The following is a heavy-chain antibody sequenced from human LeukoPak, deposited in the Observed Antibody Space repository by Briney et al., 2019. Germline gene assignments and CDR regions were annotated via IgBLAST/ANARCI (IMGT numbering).Heavy chain of an antibody. CDR2: INPNSGGT. Sequence: ASVKVSCKASGYTFTGYYMHWVRQAPGQGLEWMGWINPNSGGTNYAQKFQGRVTMTRDTSISTAYMELSRLRSGDTAVYYCASMVTTKNWFDPWGQGTLVTVSS. CDR3: ASMVTTKNWFDP. J-gene: IGHJ5*02. D-gene: IGHD5-18*01. V-gene: IGHV1-2*02. CDR1: GYTFTGYY.